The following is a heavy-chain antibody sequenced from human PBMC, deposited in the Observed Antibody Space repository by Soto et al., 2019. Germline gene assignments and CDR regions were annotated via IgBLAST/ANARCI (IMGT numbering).Heavy chain of an antibody. J-gene: IGHJ4*02. CDR1: GFTFSSYG. Sequence: GGSLRLSCAASGFTFSSYGMHWVRQAPGKGLEWVAVISYDGSNKYYADSVKGRFTISRDNSKNTLYLQMNSLRAEDTAVYYCAKDRTDIVVVPAAMVDYWGQGTLVTVSS. CDR3: AKDRTDIVVVPAAMVDY. D-gene: IGHD2-2*01. CDR2: ISYDGSNK. V-gene: IGHV3-30*18.